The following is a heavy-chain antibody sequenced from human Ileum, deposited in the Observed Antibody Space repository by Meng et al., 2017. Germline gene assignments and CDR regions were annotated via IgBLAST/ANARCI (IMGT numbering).Heavy chain of an antibody. CDR1: GDSISSRDW. J-gene: IGHJ4*02. D-gene: IGHD2-21*01. CDR3: VRNEGYSLGD. CDR2: ISQESGRT. Sequence: VQLQGSGPGLGKPSGTLSLPCAVSGDSISSRDWWSWVRQPPGKGLEWIGEISQESGRTNYNPSLKSRVTISLDKSKNQFSLNLNSVTAADTAVYYCVRNEGYSLGDWGQGTLVTVSS. V-gene: IGHV4-4*02.